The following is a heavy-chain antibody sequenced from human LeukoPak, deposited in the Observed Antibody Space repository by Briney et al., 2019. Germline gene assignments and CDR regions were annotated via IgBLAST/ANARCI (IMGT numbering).Heavy chain of an antibody. CDR1: GGSVSSATYY. V-gene: IGHV4-61*01. CDR2: IYYSGST. Sequence: PSETLSLTCTVSGGSVSSATYYWSWIRQPPGKGLEWIGYIYYSGSTNYNPSLKSRVTISVDTSKNQFSLKLSSVTAADTAVYYCARVSYSSSWYYFDYWGQGTLVTVSS. J-gene: IGHJ4*02. CDR3: ARVSYSSSWYYFDY. D-gene: IGHD6-13*01.